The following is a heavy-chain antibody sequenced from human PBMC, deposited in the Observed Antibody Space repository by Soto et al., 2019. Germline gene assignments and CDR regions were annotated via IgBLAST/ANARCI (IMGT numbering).Heavy chain of an antibody. CDR2: IIPIFGTA. V-gene: IGHV1-69*01. Sequence: QVQLVQSGAEVKKPGSSVKVSCKASGVTFSSYAISWVRQAPGQGLEWMGGIIPIFGTANYAQQFQGSVTITADESTSTAYMELSSLRSEDTAVYYWAVAQGGATTLGYWGQGTLFTVAS. CDR1: GVTFSSYA. J-gene: IGHJ4*02. D-gene: IGHD1-26*01. CDR3: AVAQGGATTLGY.